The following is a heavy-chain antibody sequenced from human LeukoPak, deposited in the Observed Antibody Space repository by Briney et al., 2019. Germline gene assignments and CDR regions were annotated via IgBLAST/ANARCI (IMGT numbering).Heavy chain of an antibody. CDR3: ARRYFDWFLGAGGSLDI. D-gene: IGHD3-9*01. V-gene: IGHV3-7*01. J-gene: IGHJ3*02. Sequence: GGSLRLSCAGSGFTFRSYWMHWVRQAPGRGLEWVANIKQDGSEKYYVDSVKGRFTISRDNANDSVYLQMNSLRAEDTAVYYCARRYFDWFLGAGGSLDIWGQGTMVTVSS. CDR1: GFTFRSYW. CDR2: IKQDGSEK.